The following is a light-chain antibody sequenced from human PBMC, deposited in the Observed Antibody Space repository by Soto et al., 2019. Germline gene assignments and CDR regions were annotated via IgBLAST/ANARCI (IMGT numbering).Light chain of an antibody. CDR3: QQYNTYST. J-gene: IGKJ5*01. V-gene: IGKV1-5*01. CDR2: DAS. CDR1: QSISRW. Sequence: IQATQTHSALSAAVGDRFTITCWSSQSISRWLAWYQQKPGKAPQALIYDASSLKSGVPSRFSGNGSGTEFTLTISSLQPDDFATYYCQQYNTYSTFGQGTLLEIK.